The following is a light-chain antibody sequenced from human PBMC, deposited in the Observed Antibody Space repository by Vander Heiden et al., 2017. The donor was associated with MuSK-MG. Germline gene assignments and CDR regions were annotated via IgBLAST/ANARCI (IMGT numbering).Light chain of an antibody. CDR3: QQTDHTPVT. J-gene: IGKJ2*01. V-gene: IGKV1-39*01. CDR2: AAV. Sequence: DIQRPRPQSPLSASVGDRVTITCRASQTISTYVSWYQQKPGNAPTLLIFAAVNLQRGVPSRFSGSGSGTDFTLTISSLQPEDFAVYYCQQTDHTPVTFGQGTKV. CDR1: QTISTY.